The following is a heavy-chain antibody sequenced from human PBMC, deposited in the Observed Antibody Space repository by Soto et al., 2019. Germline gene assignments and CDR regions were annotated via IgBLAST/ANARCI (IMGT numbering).Heavy chain of an antibody. CDR3: AQTATTVVTPDAFDI. CDR1: GGSISSGDYY. J-gene: IGHJ3*02. V-gene: IGHV4-30-4*01. Sequence: SETLSLTCTVSGGSISSGDYYWSWIRQPPGKGLEWIGYIYYSGSTYYYPSLKSRVTISVDTSKNQFSLKLSSVTAADTAVYYCAQTATTVVTPDAFDIWGQGTMVTVSS. CDR2: IYYSGST. D-gene: IGHD4-17*01.